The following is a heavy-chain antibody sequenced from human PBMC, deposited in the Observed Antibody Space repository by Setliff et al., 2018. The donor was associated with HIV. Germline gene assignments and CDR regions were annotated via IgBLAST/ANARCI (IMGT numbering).Heavy chain of an antibody. V-gene: IGHV1-2*02. CDR2: INPRSGGT. Sequence: ASVKVSCKASGYSFTDHYMHWVRQAPGQGLEWMGWINPRSGGTDYAQKFQGTVTMTRDTSINTAYMEMSRLRSDDTAVYYRARVPSRYCSPTTCPSFFDYWGQGTLVTVSS. CDR1: GYSFTDHY. CDR3: ARVPSRYCSPTTCPSFFDY. D-gene: IGHD2-15*01. J-gene: IGHJ4*02.